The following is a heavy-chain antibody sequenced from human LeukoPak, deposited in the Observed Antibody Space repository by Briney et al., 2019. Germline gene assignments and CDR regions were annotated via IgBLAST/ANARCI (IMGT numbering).Heavy chain of an antibody. J-gene: IGHJ4*02. Sequence: GESLKISCKGSGYSFTSYWIGWVRQMPGKGLEWMGIIYPGDSDTRYSPSFQGQVTISADKSISTAYLQWSSLKASDTAMYYCASSAVYDFWSGYYFRVRGRVYWGQGTLVTVSS. CDR1: GYSFTSYW. V-gene: IGHV5-51*01. CDR2: IYPGDSDT. CDR3: ASSAVYDFWSGYYFRVRGRVY. D-gene: IGHD3-3*01.